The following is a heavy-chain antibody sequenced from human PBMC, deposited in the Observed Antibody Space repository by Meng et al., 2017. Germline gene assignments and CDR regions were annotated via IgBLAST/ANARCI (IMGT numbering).Heavy chain of an antibody. CDR3: ARDQGGSGSFGFAFDI. J-gene: IGHJ3*02. D-gene: IGHD6-19*01. V-gene: IGHV4-31*03. CDR1: GGSISSGGYY. Sequence: QLSRKESGPGLVKPSQNPSLTCTGSGGSISSGGYYWSWIRQHPGKGLEWIGYIYYSGGTYYNPSLKSRVTISVDTSKNQFSLKLSSVTAADTAVYYCARDQGGSGSFGFAFDIWGQGTMVTVSS. CDR2: IYYSGGT.